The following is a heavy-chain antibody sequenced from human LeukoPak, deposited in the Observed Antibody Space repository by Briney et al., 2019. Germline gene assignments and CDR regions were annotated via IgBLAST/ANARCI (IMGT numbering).Heavy chain of an antibody. CDR2: IHFSGST. CDR1: DASISGYY. Sequence: SETLSHTCTVSDASISGYYWSWIRQPPGKGLEWIGSIHFSGSTNYNPSLRSRVTISVDTSKNQLSLKLSSVTAADTAVYYCARDLGGIYFDYWGQGTLVTVSS. D-gene: IGHD1-26*01. CDR3: ARDLGGIYFDY. V-gene: IGHV4-59*01. J-gene: IGHJ4*02.